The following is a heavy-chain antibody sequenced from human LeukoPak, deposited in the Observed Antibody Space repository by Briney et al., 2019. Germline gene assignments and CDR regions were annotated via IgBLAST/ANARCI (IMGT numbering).Heavy chain of an antibody. CDR2: IYYSGST. CDR3: ARAGDCSSTSCYSGDFDY. J-gene: IGHJ4*02. V-gene: IGHV4-30-4*01. D-gene: IGHD2-2*01. CDR1: GGSLSSGDYY. Sequence: SETLSLTCTVSGGSLSSGDYYWSWLRQPPGKGLEWIGYIYYSGSTYYNPSLKSRVTISVDTSKNQFSLKLSSVTAADTAVYYCARAGDCSSTSCYSGDFDYWGQGTLVTVSS.